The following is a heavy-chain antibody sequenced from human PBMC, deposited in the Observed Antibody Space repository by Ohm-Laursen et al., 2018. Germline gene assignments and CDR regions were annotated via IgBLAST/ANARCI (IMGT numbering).Heavy chain of an antibody. CDR2: INHSGST. V-gene: IGHV4-34*01. J-gene: IGHJ3*02. CDR1: GGSFSGYY. D-gene: IGHD3-3*01. CDR3: ARGSYYDFWSGYYTLGAFDI. Sequence: SETLSLTWTVYGGSFSGYYWSWIRQPPGKGLEWIGEINHSGSTNYNPSLKSRVTISVDTSKNQFSLKLSSVTAADTAVYYCARGSYYDFWSGYYTLGAFDIWGQGTMVTVSS.